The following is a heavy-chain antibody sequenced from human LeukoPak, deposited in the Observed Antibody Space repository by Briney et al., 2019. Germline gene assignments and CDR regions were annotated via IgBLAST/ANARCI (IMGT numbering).Heavy chain of an antibody. D-gene: IGHD3-16*01. CDR2: IITYNGNT. J-gene: IGHJ5*02. Sequence: VASVKVSCKASGYTFTSYDINWVRQATGQGLEWMGYIITYNGNTNYAQKLQGRVTMTTDTSTSTAYMELRSLRSDDTAVYYCARDTKRSRARWENLGIDPWGQGTLVTVSS. CDR1: GYTFTSYD. CDR3: ARDTKRSRARWENLGIDP. V-gene: IGHV1-18*01.